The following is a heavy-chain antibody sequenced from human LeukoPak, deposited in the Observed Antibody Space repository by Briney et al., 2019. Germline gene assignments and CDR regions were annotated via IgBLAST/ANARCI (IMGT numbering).Heavy chain of an antibody. CDR2: IKSKSDGGTT. CDR3: ITMYCSSTTCYVLTQGH. D-gene: IGHD2-2*01. CDR1: GFTFCNAW. V-gene: IGHV3-15*01. Sequence: PGGSLRLSRTASGFTFCNAWMSCVRQAPGKGLEWVGRIKSKSDGGTTDYAAPLKGRLTISRDDSKNTLYLQMNSLKTEDTAVYYCITMYCSSTTCYVLTQGHWGQGTLVTVSS. J-gene: IGHJ4*02.